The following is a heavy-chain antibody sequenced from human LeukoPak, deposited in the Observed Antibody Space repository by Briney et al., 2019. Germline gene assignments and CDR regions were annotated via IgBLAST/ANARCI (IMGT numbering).Heavy chain of an antibody. CDR1: GFTFSSYW. V-gene: IGHV3-74*01. J-gene: IGHJ4*02. D-gene: IGHD5-12*01. CDR2: INTDGTTT. Sequence: GGSLRLSCAASGFTFSSYWMHWVRQVPGKGLVWVSRINTDGTTTTYADPVEGRFTISRDNSKNTLYLQMNSLRAEDTAVYYCARPLPTGYSGYEAPDYWGQGTLVTVSS. CDR3: ARPLPTGYSGYEAPDY.